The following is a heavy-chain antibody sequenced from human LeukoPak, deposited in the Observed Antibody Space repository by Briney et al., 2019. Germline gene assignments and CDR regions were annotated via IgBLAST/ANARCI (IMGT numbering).Heavy chain of an antibody. Sequence: PGGSLRLSCATSGFTFSNYAVSWVRQAPGKGLEWVSAISGSGGSTYYADSVKGRFTISRDNSKNTLYLQMNSLRAEDTAVYYCALLIVAQQYFQHWGQGTLVTVSS. J-gene: IGHJ1*01. V-gene: IGHV3-23*01. D-gene: IGHD3-22*01. CDR1: GFTFSNYA. CDR3: ALLIVAQQYFQH. CDR2: ISGSGGST.